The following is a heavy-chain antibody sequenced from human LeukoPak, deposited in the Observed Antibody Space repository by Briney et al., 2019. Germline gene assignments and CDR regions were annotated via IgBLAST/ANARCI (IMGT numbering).Heavy chain of an antibody. CDR3: ARGPSDRGVIRTNWFDP. Sequence: ASVKVSCKASGYSFTSYAMHWVRQAPGQRLEWMGWINAGNGNTKYSQKFQGRVTITRDTSASTGYMDLSRLTSEDTAVYYCARGPSDRGVIRTNWFDPWGQGTLVTVSS. V-gene: IGHV1-3*01. D-gene: IGHD3-10*01. CDR1: GYSFTSYA. J-gene: IGHJ5*02. CDR2: INAGNGNT.